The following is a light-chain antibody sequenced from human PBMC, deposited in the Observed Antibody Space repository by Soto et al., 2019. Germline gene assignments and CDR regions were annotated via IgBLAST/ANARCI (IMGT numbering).Light chain of an antibody. CDR3: QQYGRTPYT. J-gene: IGKJ2*01. CDR2: GAS. Sequence: EIVLTQSPGTLSLSPGERATLSCRASQSVGSSYLAWYQHKPGQAPRLLIYGASSRATGIPDRFSGSGSGTDFTLTISRLEPEDFAVYYCQQYGRTPYTFGQGTKLEIK. CDR1: QSVGSSY. V-gene: IGKV3-20*01.